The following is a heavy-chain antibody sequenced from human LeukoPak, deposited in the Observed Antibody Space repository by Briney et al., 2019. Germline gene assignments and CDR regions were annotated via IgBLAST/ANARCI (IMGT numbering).Heavy chain of an antibody. D-gene: IGHD1-26*01. J-gene: IGHJ5*02. V-gene: IGHV4-61*02. CDR1: GGSISSGSYY. Sequence: SETLSLTCTVSGGSISSGSYYWSWIRQPAGKGLEWIGRIYTSGSTNYNPSLKSRVTISVDTSKNHFSLKLSSVTAADTAVYYCARDIRVDRLRSRNWFDPWGQGTLVTVSS. CDR2: IYTSGST. CDR3: ARDIRVDRLRSRNWFDP.